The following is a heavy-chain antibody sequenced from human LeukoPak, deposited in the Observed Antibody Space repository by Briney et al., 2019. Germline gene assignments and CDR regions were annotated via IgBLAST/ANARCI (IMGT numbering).Heavy chain of an antibody. CDR1: GFTFSSYG. Sequence: GGSLRLSCAASGFTFSSYGMHWVRQAPGKGLEWVSYISSSGSTIYYADSVKGRFTISRDNAKNSLYLQMVALQLWRESPDGLQDYWGQGTLVTVSS. J-gene: IGHJ4*02. V-gene: IGHV3-48*04. D-gene: IGHD5-18*01. CDR2: ISSSGSTI. CDR3: QDY.